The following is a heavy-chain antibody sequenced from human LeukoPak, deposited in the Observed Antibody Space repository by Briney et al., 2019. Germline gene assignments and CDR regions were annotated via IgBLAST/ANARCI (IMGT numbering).Heavy chain of an antibody. CDR1: GGSISSYY. D-gene: IGHD3-9*01. CDR3: ARHTYYDILTGPTPNWFDP. Sequence: SETLSLTCTVSGGSISSYYWSWIRQPPGKGLKWIGYIHSSGSTNYNPSLKSRVTISVDTSKNQFSLKLSSVTAADTAVYYCARHTYYDILTGPTPNWFDPWGQGTLVTVSS. V-gene: IGHV4-59*01. CDR2: IHSSGST. J-gene: IGHJ5*02.